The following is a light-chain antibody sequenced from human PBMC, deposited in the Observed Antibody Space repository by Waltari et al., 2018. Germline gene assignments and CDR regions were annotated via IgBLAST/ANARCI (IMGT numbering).Light chain of an antibody. CDR3: AAWDDSLSGWV. J-gene: IGLJ3*02. Sequence: QSVLTQPPSASGTPGQRVTISCSGSSSNIGSNYVYWYQQLPGTAPKRLIYRNNQRPSGGPDRFSGSKSGTSASLAIRGLRSEDEADYYCAAWDDSLSGWVFGGGTKLTVL. CDR1: SSNIGSNY. V-gene: IGLV1-47*01. CDR2: RNN.